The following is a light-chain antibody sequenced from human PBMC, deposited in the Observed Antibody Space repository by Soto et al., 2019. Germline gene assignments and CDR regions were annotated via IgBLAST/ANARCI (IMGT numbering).Light chain of an antibody. J-gene: IGKJ2*01. CDR1: QSISSW. CDR3: QQYNIYSYT. Sequence: DIPMTQSPSTLSASVGDRVTITCRASQSISSWLAWYQQKPGKAPKLLIYKASSLESGVPSRFSGSGSGTEFTLTISSLQPDDFATYYCQQYNIYSYTFGQGTKLEIK. CDR2: KAS. V-gene: IGKV1-5*03.